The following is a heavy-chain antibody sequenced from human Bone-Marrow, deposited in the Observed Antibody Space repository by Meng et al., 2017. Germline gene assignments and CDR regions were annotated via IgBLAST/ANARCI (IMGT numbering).Heavy chain of an antibody. CDR2: INWNSGSI. D-gene: IGHD3-3*01. V-gene: IGHV3-9*03. J-gene: IGHJ3*02. CDR1: GFTFDDCA. CDR3: AKDRAYDFWSGAHAFDI. Sequence: GGPLRLSCAASGFTFDDCAMHWVRQAPGKGLEWVSGINWNSGSIGYADSVKGRFTISRDNAQNSLYLQMNSLRADDMALYYCAKDRAYDFWSGAHAFDIWGQGTMVTVSS.